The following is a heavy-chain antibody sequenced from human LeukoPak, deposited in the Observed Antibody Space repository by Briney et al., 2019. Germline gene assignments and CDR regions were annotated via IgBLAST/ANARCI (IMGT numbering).Heavy chain of an antibody. CDR1: GYRFTSYW. V-gene: IGHV5-51*01. D-gene: IGHD6-25*01. CDR2: IYPADSDN. Sequence: GESLKISWKGSGYRFTSYWIGRVRQIPGKGLEWMAIIYPADSDNRYSPSFQGQVTISADKSISTAYLQWSSLKASDTAMYYCARSLTAAAGDYWGQGTLVTVSS. J-gene: IGHJ4*02. CDR3: ARSLTAAAGDY.